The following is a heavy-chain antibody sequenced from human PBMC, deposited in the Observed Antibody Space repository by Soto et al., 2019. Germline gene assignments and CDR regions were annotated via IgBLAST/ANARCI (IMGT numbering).Heavy chain of an antibody. CDR1: GFTFSDYY. CDR2: ISSSGSTI. V-gene: IGHV3-11*01. J-gene: IGHJ3*02. CDR3: ARDRDSSGDACDI. Sequence: QVQLVESGGGLVKPGGSLRLSCAASGFTFSDYYMSWIRQAPGKGLEWVSYISSSGSTIYYAYCVKGRFTISRDNAKNSLYRPRNSVRAEDTAVYYCARDRDSSGDACDIWGQGTMVTVSS. D-gene: IGHD6-25*01.